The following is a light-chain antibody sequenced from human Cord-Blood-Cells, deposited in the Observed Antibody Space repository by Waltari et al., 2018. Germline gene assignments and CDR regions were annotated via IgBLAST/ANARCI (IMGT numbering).Light chain of an antibody. Sequence: DLQMTQSPSTLSASVGDRATITCRASQSISSWLAWYQQKPGKAPKLLIYKSSSLESGVPSRFSGSGSGTEFTLTISSLQPDDFATYYCQQYNSYSRTFGQGTKVEIK. CDR2: KSS. CDR3: QQYNSYSRT. J-gene: IGKJ1*01. V-gene: IGKV1-5*03. CDR1: QSISSW.